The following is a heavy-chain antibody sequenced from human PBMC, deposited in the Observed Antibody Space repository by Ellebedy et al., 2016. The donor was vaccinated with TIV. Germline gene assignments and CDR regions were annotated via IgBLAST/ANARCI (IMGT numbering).Heavy chain of an antibody. CDR3: ARDKKGDWNWFDP. D-gene: IGHD2-21*02. CDR1: GGTFSSYA. V-gene: IGHV1-69*13. Sequence: SVKVSCXASGGTFSSYAISWVRQAPGQGLEWMGGIIPIFGTANYAQKFQGRVTITADESTSTAYMELSSLRSEDTAVYYCARDKKGDWNWFDPWGQGTLVTVSS. CDR2: IIPIFGTA. J-gene: IGHJ5*02.